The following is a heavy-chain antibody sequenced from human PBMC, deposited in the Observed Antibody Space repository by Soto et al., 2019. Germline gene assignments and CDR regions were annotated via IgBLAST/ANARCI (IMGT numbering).Heavy chain of an antibody. CDR3: AIPAFEHSSGWYGY. D-gene: IGHD6-19*01. CDR1: GYTFTSYG. Sequence: ASVKVSCKASGYTFTSYGISWVRQAPGQGLEWMGWIGAYNGNTNYAQKLQGRVTMTTDTSTSTAYMELRSLRSDDTAVYYCAIPAFEHSSGWYGYWCQGTLVTVS. V-gene: IGHV1-18*01. J-gene: IGHJ4*02. CDR2: IGAYNGNT.